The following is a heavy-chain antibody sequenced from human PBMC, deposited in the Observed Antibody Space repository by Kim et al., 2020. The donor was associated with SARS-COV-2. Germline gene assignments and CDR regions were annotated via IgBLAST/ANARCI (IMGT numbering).Heavy chain of an antibody. CDR2: ISYDGSNK. V-gene: IGHV3-30*18. CDR1: GFTFSSYG. J-gene: IGHJ4*02. D-gene: IGHD3-16*01. CDR3: ANVWRKLDPFDY. Sequence: GGSLRLSCAASGFTFSSYGMHWVRQAPGKGLEWVAVISYDGSNKYYADSVKGRFTISRDNSKNTLYLQMNSLRAEDTAVYYCANVWRKLDPFDYWGQGTLVTVSS.